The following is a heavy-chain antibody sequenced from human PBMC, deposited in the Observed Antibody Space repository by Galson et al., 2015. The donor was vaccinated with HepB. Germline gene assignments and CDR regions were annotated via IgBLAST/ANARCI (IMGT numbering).Heavy chain of an antibody. D-gene: IGHD6-19*01. Sequence: SVKVSCKASGFTFTSSAMQWVRQARGQRLEWIGWTVVGSGNTNYAQKFQERVTITRDMSTSTAYMELSSLRSEDTAVYYCAAGVVAGIYYYYGMDVWGQGTTVTVSS. J-gene: IGHJ6*02. V-gene: IGHV1-58*02. CDR3: AAGVVAGIYYYYGMDV. CDR1: GFTFTSSA. CDR2: TVVGSGNT.